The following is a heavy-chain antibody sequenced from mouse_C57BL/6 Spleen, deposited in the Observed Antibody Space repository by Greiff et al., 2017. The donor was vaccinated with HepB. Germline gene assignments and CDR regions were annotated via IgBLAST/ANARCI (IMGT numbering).Heavy chain of an antibody. J-gene: IGHJ2*01. Sequence: QVQLQQPGAELVMPGASVKLSCKASGYTFTSYWMHWVKQRPGQGLEWIGEIDPSDSYTNYNQKFKGKSTLTVDKSSSTAYMQRSSLTSEDSAVYYCARSGDGYPDYWGQGTTLTVSS. CDR2: IDPSDSYT. CDR3: ARSGDGYPDY. D-gene: IGHD2-3*01. V-gene: IGHV1-69*01. CDR1: GYTFTSYW.